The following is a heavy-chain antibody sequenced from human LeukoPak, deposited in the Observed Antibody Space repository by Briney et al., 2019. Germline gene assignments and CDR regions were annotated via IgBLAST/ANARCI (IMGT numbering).Heavy chain of an antibody. J-gene: IGHJ4*02. CDR1: DFGFTNAW. Sequence: GGSLRLSCTVPDFGFTNAWMHWVRQAPGKGLEWVGRIKIRADGETRDYAAPVKGRFTLSRDDSKKTLYLQLDRLKTEDTAVYYCATGRRITVVRGIKGFDYWGQGTLVTVSS. CDR3: ATGRRITVVRGIKGFDY. CDR2: IKIRADGETR. V-gene: IGHV3-15*07. D-gene: IGHD3-10*01.